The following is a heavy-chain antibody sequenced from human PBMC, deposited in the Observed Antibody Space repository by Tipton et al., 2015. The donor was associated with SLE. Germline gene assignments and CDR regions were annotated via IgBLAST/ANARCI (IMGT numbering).Heavy chain of an antibody. D-gene: IGHD1-26*01. Sequence: WVRQAPGKGLEWIGSIYYSGTTYYNPSLKSRVTISVDTSKNQFSLKLSSVTAADTAVYYCARGGVVGASDAFDIWGQGTMVTVSS. CDR2: IYYSGTT. CDR3: ARGGVVGASDAFDI. V-gene: IGHV4-39*07. J-gene: IGHJ3*02.